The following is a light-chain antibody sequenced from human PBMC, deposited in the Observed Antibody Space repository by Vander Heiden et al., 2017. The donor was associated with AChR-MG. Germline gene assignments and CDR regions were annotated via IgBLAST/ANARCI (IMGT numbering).Light chain of an antibody. CDR2: SNT. Sequence: QSVLPQPPSAYGRPGQGGTITCSGSSSNIGSNTVNWYQQPPATAPKLLIYSNTQRPSGFPDRFSGSKSGTSASLAISRLQSEDEADYYCAAWDDSLNGVVFGGGTKLTVL. J-gene: IGLJ2*01. V-gene: IGLV1-44*01. CDR1: SSNIGSNT. CDR3: AAWDDSLNGVV.